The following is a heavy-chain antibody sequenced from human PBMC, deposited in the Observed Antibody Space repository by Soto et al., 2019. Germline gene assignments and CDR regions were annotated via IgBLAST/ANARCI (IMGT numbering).Heavy chain of an antibody. Sequence: VASVKVSCKASGYTFTSYAMHWVRQAPGQRLEWMGWINAGKGNTKLSQKFQGRVTITRDTSANTAYMELSSLTSEDTAVYYCARGYDSSGYSASDYWGQGTLVTVSS. CDR3: ARGYDSSGYSASDY. D-gene: IGHD3-22*01. CDR1: GYTFTSYA. CDR2: INAGKGNT. J-gene: IGHJ4*02. V-gene: IGHV1-3*01.